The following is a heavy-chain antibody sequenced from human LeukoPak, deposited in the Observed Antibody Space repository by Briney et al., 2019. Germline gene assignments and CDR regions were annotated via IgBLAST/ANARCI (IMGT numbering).Heavy chain of an antibody. D-gene: IGHD3-10*02. Sequence: GGSLRLSCAASGFTFSSYEMNCVRQAPGKGLEWGSYISSSGSTIYYADSVKGRFAISRDHAKNSLYLQMNSLRAEDTAVYYCAELGITMIGGVWGKGTTVTISS. CDR2: ISSSGSTI. V-gene: IGHV3-48*03. CDR1: GFTFSSYE. J-gene: IGHJ6*04. CDR3: AELGITMIGGV.